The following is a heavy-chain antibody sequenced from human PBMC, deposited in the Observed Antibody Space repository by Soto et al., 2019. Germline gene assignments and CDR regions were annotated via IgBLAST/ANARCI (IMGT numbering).Heavy chain of an antibody. V-gene: IGHV2-26*04. CDR2: IFSNDEK. D-gene: IGHD6-13*01. Sequence: QVTVKGSGPVLVKPTETLPLTCTASGFSLAMPGLGVAWIGHPPGKALEWLAHIFSNDEKSYSTSLKSRLTISKDTSKSQVVLTMTNMDPVDTATYYCASTYSSSWYWFDPWGQGTLVTVSS. CDR1: GFSLAMPGLG. CDR3: ASTYSSSWYWFDP. J-gene: IGHJ5*02.